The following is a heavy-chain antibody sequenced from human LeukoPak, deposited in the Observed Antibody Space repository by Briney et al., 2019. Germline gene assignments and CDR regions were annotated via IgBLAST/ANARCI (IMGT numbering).Heavy chain of an antibody. Sequence: SETLSLTCTVSGGSISSSSYYWGWIRQPPGKGLEWIGSIYYSGSTYYNPSLKSRVTISVDTSENQFSLKLSSVTAADTAVYYCARHAPVVVTASFDYWGQGTLVTVSS. V-gene: IGHV4-39*01. CDR1: GGSISSSSYY. D-gene: IGHD2-21*02. CDR2: IYYSGST. J-gene: IGHJ4*02. CDR3: ARHAPVVVTASFDY.